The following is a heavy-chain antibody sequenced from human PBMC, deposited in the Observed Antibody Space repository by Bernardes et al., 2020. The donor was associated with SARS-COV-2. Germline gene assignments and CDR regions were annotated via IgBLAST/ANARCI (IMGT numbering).Heavy chain of an antibody. CDR3: AKDWSTTGYYYDMDV. V-gene: IGHV3-74*01. CDR1: GFTFSSSW. Sequence: GGSLRLSCAASGFTFSSSWMHWVRQAPGKGLVWVSRINSDGSTISYADSVKGRFTISRDNAKNTLYLQMNSLRVEDTAVYYCAKDWSTTGYYYDMDVWGPGTTVTVSS. CDR2: INSDGSTI. J-gene: IGHJ6*02. D-gene: IGHD1-1*01.